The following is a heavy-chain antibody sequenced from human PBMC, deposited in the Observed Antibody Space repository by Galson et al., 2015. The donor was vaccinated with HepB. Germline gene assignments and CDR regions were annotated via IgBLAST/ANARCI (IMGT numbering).Heavy chain of an antibody. CDR2: ISGSGGST. CDR1: GFTFSSYA. J-gene: IGHJ4*02. CDR3: AKDPIPYQLQYDAINPPPYYFDY. D-gene: IGHD2-2*02. V-gene: IGHV3-23*01. Sequence: SLRLSCAASGFTFSSYAMSWVRQAPGKGLEWVSAISGSGGSTYYADSVKGRFTISRDNSKNTLYLQMNSLRAEDTAVYYCAKDPIPYQLQYDAINPPPYYFDYWGQGTLVTVSS.